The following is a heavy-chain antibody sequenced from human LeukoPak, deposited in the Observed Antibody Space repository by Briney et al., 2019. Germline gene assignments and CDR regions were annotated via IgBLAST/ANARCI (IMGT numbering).Heavy chain of an antibody. CDR1: GYTLTELS. CDR2: FDPEDGET. V-gene: IGHV1-24*01. CDR3: ATSDIVVVPASYGMDV. D-gene: IGHD2-2*01. J-gene: IGHJ6*02. Sequence: VKVSCKVSGYTLTELSMHWVRQAPGKGLEWMGGFDPEDGETIYAQKFQGRVTMTEDTSTDTAYMELSSLRSEDTAVYYCATSDIVVVPASYGMDVWGQGTTVTVSS.